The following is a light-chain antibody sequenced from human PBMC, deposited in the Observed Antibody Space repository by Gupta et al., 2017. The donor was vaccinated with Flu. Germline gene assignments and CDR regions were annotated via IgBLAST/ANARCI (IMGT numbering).Light chain of an antibody. CDR1: QSVSSN. V-gene: IGKV3-15*01. J-gene: IGKJ2*01. CDR3: QQYNNWPWLMYT. Sequence: LSVSPGERATLSCRASQSVSSNLAWYQQKPGQAPRLLIYGASTRATGSPARFSGSGSGTEFTLTISSLQSEDFAVYYCQQYNNWPWLMYTFGQGTKLEIK. CDR2: GAS.